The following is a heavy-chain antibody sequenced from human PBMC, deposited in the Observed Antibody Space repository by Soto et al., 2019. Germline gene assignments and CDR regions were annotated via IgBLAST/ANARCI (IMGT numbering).Heavy chain of an antibody. D-gene: IGHD3-22*01. V-gene: IGHV3-23*01. CDR2: ISGSGGST. CDR3: AKCRLNDGNHDAFDI. CDR1: GFTFSSYA. J-gene: IGHJ3*02. Sequence: PGGSLRLSCAASGFTFSSYAMSWVRQAPGKGLEWVSAISGSGGSTYYADSVKGRFTISRDNSKNTLYPQMNSLRAEDTAVYYCAKCRLNDGNHDAFDIWGQGTMVTVSS.